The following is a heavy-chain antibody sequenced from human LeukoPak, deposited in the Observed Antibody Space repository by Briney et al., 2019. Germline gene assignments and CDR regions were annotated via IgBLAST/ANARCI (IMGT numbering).Heavy chain of an antibody. CDR2: IIPILNVP. CDR3: ARDRPRARYFDY. Sequence: SVKVSCKASGGVFNDYSISWVRQAPGQGLEWMGRIIPILNVPNYAQKFEGRVTITADKSTNTAYMELSSLKSEDTAVYFCARDRPRARYFDYWGQGTLVTVSS. CDR1: GGVFNDYS. J-gene: IGHJ4*02. D-gene: IGHD2-15*01. V-gene: IGHV1-69*04.